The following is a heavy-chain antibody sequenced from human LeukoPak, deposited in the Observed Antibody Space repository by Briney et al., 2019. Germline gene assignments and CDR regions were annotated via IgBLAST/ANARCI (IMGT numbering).Heavy chain of an antibody. D-gene: IGHD3-22*01. CDR3: AKEMGLDSSGYYSDI. Sequence: PGGSLRLSCAASGFTFSSYGMHWVRQAPGKGLERVAVISYDGSNKYYADSVKGRFTISRDNSKNTLYLQMNSLRAEDTAVYYCAKEMGLDSSGYYSDIWGQGTMVTVSS. V-gene: IGHV3-30*18. CDR1: GFTFSSYG. J-gene: IGHJ3*02. CDR2: ISYDGSNK.